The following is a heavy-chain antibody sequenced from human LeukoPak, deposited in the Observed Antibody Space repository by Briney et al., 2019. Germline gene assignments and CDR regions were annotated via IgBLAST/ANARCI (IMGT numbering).Heavy chain of an antibody. CDR1: GGTFSSYA. CDR3: ARDFRSIVVVPAAHIFDY. D-gene: IGHD2-2*01. J-gene: IGHJ4*02. V-gene: IGHV1-69*13. Sequence: SVKVSCKASGGTFSSYAISWVRQAPGQGLEWMGGIIPIFGTANYAQKFQARVTITADESTSTAYMELSSLRSEDTAVYYCARDFRSIVVVPAAHIFDYWGQGTLVTVSS. CDR2: IIPIFGTA.